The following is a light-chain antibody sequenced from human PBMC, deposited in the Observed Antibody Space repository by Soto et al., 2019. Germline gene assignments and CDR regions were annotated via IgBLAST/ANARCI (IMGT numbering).Light chain of an antibody. CDR3: QHRSSWPRT. V-gene: IGKV3-11*01. J-gene: IGKJ2*01. CDR2: DAS. Sequence: EIVLTQSPATLSLSPGDGATLSCRASQSISNFLAWYQQKPGQAPRLLIYDASNRAPGIPTRFSGSGSETDFTLTISSLEPEDFAVYYCQHRSSWPRTFGQGTRLEIK. CDR1: QSISNF.